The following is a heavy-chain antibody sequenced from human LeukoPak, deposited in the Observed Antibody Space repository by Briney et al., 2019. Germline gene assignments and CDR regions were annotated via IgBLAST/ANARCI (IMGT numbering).Heavy chain of an antibody. CDR3: AREATGYGDDAFDI. D-gene: IGHD2-15*01. Sequence: PGGSLRLSRAASGFTFSSYAMHWVRQAPGKGLEWVAVISYDGSNKYYADSVKGRFTISRDNSKNTLYLQMNSLRAEDTAVYYCAREATGYGDDAFDIWGQGTMVTVSS. CDR2: ISYDGSNK. CDR1: GFTFSSYA. V-gene: IGHV3-30*04. J-gene: IGHJ3*02.